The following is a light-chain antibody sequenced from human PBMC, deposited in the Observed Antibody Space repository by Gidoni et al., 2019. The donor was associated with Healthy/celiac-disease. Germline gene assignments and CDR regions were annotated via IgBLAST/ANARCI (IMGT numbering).Light chain of an antibody. CDR1: SSNIGSNY. CDR2: RNN. Sequence: QSVLTQPPSASGTLGQRVTISCSGSSSNIGSNYVYWYQQRPGPAPKLLIYRNNQRPSGVPDRFSGSKSGTSASLAISGLRSEDEADYYCAAWDDSLSGLWVFGGGTKLTVL. J-gene: IGLJ3*02. CDR3: AAWDDSLSGLWV. V-gene: IGLV1-47*01.